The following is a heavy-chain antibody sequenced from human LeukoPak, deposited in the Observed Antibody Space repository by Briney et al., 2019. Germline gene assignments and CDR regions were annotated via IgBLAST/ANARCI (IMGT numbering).Heavy chain of an antibody. CDR1: GFTFSSYS. D-gene: IGHD1-26*01. Sequence: GGSLRLSCAASGFTFSSYSMNWVRQAPGKGLEWVSSISSSSSTIYYADSVKGRFTISRDNAKNSLYLQMNSLRAEDTAVYYCARKIEGATTGNAFDIWGQGTMVTVSS. J-gene: IGHJ3*02. V-gene: IGHV3-48*01. CDR2: ISSSSSTI. CDR3: ARKIEGATTGNAFDI.